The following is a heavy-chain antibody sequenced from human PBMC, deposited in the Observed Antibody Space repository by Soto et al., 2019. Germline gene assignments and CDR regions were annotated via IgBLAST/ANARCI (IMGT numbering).Heavy chain of an antibody. V-gene: IGHV4-34*01. J-gene: IGHJ6*03. CDR2: INHSGST. Sequence: SETLSLTCAVYGGSFSGYYWSWIRQPPGKGLEWIGEINHSGSTNYNPSLKSRVTISVDTSKNQFSLKLSSVTAADTAVYYCAREVTVNYYYYYMDVWGKGTTVTVSS. CDR3: AREVTVNYYYYYMDV. D-gene: IGHD2-21*02. CDR1: GGSFSGYY.